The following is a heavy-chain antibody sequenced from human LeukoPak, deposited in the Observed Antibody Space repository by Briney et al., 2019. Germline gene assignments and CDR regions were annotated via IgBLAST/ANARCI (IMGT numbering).Heavy chain of an antibody. J-gene: IGHJ4*02. CDR1: GGSISTYY. D-gene: IGHD2-2*01. V-gene: IGHV4-4*08. CDR2: IYSSGNT. Sequence: PSETLSLTCTVSGGSISTYYWSWIRQPPGKGLEWIGYIYSSGNTNYNPSLKSRVTMSVDTSKNQFSLKLSSVTAADTAVYYCAREYCTSTSCPSDYWGQGTLVTVSS. CDR3: AREYCTSTSCPSDY.